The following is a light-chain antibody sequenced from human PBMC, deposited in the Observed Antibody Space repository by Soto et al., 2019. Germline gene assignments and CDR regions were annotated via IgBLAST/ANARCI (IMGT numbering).Light chain of an antibody. CDR2: AAS. J-gene: IGKJ4*01. CDR3: QQFSSYPLT. CDR1: QDISSY. V-gene: IGKV1-9*01. Sequence: IQVTQSPSSLSASVGDRVTITCRASQDISSYLAWYQQKPGKAPTLLIYAASTLQSGVPSRFSGGGSGTDFTLTISRLEPEDFAVYYCQQFSSYPLTFGGGTKVDIK.